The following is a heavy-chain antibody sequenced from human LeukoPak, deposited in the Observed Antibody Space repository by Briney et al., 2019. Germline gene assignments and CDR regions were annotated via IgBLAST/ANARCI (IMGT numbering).Heavy chain of an antibody. V-gene: IGHV4-59*01. CDR1: GGSISSYY. CDR3: ARDSRGFGAY. D-gene: IGHD3-10*01. J-gene: IGHJ4*02. CDR2: IYYSGST. Sequence: SETLSLTCTVSGGSISSYYWSWIRQPPGKGLEWIGYIYYSGSTNYNPSLKSRVTISVDTSKNQFSLKLSSVTAADTAVYYCARDSRGFGAYWGQGTLVTVSS.